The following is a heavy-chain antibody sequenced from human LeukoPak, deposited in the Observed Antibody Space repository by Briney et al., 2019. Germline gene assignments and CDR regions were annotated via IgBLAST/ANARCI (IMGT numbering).Heavy chain of an antibody. Sequence: GGSLRLSCVASGFTFSGYWMSWVRQAPGKGLEWVANIKEDGNAKYYVDSVKGRFTISRDNAKNSLYLQMNSLRAEDTAVYYCARDCSGGIHYYYYYMDVWGKGTTVTVSS. J-gene: IGHJ6*03. D-gene: IGHD2-15*01. V-gene: IGHV3-7*01. CDR3: ARDCSGGIHYYYYYMDV. CDR1: GFTFSGYW. CDR2: IKEDGNAK.